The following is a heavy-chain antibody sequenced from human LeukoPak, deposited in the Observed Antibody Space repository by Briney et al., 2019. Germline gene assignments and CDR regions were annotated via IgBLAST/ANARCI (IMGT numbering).Heavy chain of an antibody. CDR1: GFTFSSYG. CDR3: ARNLPPYGMDV. J-gene: IGHJ6*02. V-gene: IGHV3-33*01. CDR2: IWYDGSNQ. Sequence: PGGSLRLSCAASGFTFSSYGMHWVRQAPGKGLEWVAVIWYDGSNQYYADSVKGRFTISRDNSKNTLYLQMNSLRAEDTAVYYCARNLPPYGMDVWGQGTTVTVSS.